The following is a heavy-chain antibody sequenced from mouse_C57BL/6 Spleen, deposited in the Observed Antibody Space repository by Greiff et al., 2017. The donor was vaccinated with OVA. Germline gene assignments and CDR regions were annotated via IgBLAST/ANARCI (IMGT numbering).Heavy chain of an antibody. CDR3: ARYGSSSWAMDY. CDR1: GYTFTSYW. J-gene: IGHJ4*01. Sequence: VKLQQSGAELVKPGASVKMSCKASGYTFTSYWITWVKQRPGQGLEWIGDIYPGSGSTNYNEKFKSKATLTVDTSSSTAYMQLSSLTSEDSAVYYCARYGSSSWAMDYWGQGTSVTVSS. D-gene: IGHD1-1*01. CDR2: IYPGSGST. V-gene: IGHV1-55*01.